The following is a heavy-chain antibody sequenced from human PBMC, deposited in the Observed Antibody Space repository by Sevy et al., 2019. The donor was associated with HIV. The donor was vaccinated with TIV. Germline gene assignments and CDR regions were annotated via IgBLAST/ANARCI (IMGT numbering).Heavy chain of an antibody. V-gene: IGHV4-34*01. D-gene: IGHD4-17*01. CDR2: INHRGTA. CDR1: GVTFVGHY. CDR3: ARTSTLTISALDS. J-gene: IGHJ4*02. Sequence: SQTLSLTCGVSGVTFVGHYWTWIRQTPGKGLEWIGEINHRGTANYNPSLKSRVSISVDTSNNQFSLRLNSVTAADTAVYYCARTSTLTISALDSWGQGALVTVSS.